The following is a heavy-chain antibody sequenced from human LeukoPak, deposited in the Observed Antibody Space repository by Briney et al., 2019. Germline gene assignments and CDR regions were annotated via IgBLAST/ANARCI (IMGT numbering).Heavy chain of an antibody. Sequence: PGGSLRLSCTASGFTFSTFWMHWVRHAPGKGLVWVSRINSDGSDTVYADSVKGRFTISRDNAKNTLYLQMNSLRADDTAVYYCARSEYSSTWYGDYYYYYMDVWGKGTTVTVSS. CDR3: ARSEYSSTWYGDYYYYYMDV. V-gene: IGHV3-74*01. D-gene: IGHD6-13*01. CDR2: INSDGSDT. J-gene: IGHJ6*03. CDR1: GFTFSTFW.